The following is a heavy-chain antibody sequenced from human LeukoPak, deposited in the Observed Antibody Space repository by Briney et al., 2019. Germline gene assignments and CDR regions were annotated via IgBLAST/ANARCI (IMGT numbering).Heavy chain of an antibody. CDR3: ARADRLDGGPYLIGP. Sequence: ASVKVSCKTSGYSFTDYYMHWVRQAPGQGLEWMGWVNPNSGGTSSAQKFQGRVTMTRDTSITTVYMEVSWLTSDDTAIYYCARADRLDGGPYLIGPWGQGTLVTVSS. V-gene: IGHV1-2*02. CDR1: GYSFTDYY. CDR2: VNPNSGGT. J-gene: IGHJ5*02. D-gene: IGHD2-21*01.